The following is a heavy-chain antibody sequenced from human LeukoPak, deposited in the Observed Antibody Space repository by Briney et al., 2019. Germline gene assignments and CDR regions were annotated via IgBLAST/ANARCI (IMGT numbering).Heavy chain of an antibody. CDR1: GFSFTTYG. CDR3: SGRDSSRHPWAY. Sequence: GGSLGLSCAASGFSFTTYGMNWVRQGPGGTLEGVANRSPDGSGEYYRDSVRGRFSISRDNAKESLYLQMNNVRADDAGIYYCSGRDSSRHPWAYWGQGTQVSVS. CDR2: RSPDGSGE. V-gene: IGHV3-7*02. D-gene: IGHD2-2*01. J-gene: IGHJ4*02.